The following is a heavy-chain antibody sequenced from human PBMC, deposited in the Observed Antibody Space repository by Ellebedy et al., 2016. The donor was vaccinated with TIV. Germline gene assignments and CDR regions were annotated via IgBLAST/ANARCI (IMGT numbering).Heavy chain of an antibody. Sequence: GESLKISCAASGFSFSSYWMTWVRQAPGKGLEWVANIKQDESEKFYVDSVTGRFTISRDNAKNSLYLQMNSLRAEDTAVYYCATDGSYGDYLSPAHAFENWGQGTVVIVSS. D-gene: IGHD4-17*01. J-gene: IGHJ3*02. CDR2: IKQDESEK. CDR3: ATDGSYGDYLSPAHAFEN. V-gene: IGHV3-7*01. CDR1: GFSFSSYW.